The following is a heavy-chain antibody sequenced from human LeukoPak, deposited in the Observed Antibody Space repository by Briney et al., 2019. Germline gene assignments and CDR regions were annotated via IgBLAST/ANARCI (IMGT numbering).Heavy chain of an antibody. CDR1: GDSMSHYY. CDR3: ARTGTTFFDY. J-gene: IGHJ4*02. V-gene: IGHV4-59*01. D-gene: IGHD1-7*01. Sequence: SETLSLTCTVSGDSMSHYYWSWIRQPPGQGLEWMGYIYYIGSTKYNPSLKSRVTISVDTSKNQSSLKLSSVTAADTAVYYCARTGTTFFDYWGQGTRVTVSS. CDR2: IYYIGST.